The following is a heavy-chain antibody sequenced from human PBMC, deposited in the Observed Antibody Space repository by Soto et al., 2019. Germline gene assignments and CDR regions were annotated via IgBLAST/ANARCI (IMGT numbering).Heavy chain of an antibody. CDR3: ARLRTRLNWFDP. J-gene: IGHJ5*02. CDR1: GGYIRSSSYY. V-gene: IGHV4-39*01. Sequence: PFETLSVTCTVSGGYIRSSSYYWGWISQPPGKGLEWIGSIYYSGSTYYNPSLKSRVTISVDTSKNQFSLKLSSVTAADTAVYYCARLRTRLNWFDPWGQGTLVTVSS. CDR2: IYYSGST.